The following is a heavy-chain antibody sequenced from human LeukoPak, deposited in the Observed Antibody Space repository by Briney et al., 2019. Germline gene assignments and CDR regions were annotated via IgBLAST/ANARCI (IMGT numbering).Heavy chain of an antibody. V-gene: IGHV4-59*01. J-gene: IGHJ4*02. CDR3: ARETRLTGYFGGLGFNY. CDR2: IYYSGST. Sequence: SESLSLTCTVSGGSISSYYWSWIRQPPGKGLEWIGYIYYSGSTNYNPSLKSRVTISVDTSKNQFSLKLSSVTAADTAVYYCARETRLTGYFGGLGFNYWGQGTLVTVSS. D-gene: IGHD2-21*01. CDR1: GGSISSYY.